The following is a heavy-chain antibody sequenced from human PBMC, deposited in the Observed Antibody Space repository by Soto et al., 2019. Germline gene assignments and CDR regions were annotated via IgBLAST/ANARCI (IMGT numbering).Heavy chain of an antibody. D-gene: IGHD6-6*01. Sequence: LSLTCTVPGGSLSRGGYSTRWIRQHPRKGLGWIGYIYSSGRTYYNPSLHSRVSIAVDTTENQFALKLTSVTAADTSVYYCARGSFSSSSSCFDPWGRGTLVTVSS. J-gene: IGHJ5*01. CDR1: GGSLSRGGYS. V-gene: IGHV4-31*03. CDR3: ARGSFSSSSSCFDP. CDR2: IYSSGRT.